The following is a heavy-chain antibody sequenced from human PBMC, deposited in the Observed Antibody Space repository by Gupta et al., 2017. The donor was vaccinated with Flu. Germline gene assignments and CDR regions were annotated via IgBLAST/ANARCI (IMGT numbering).Heavy chain of an antibody. CDR2: IKSKTDGGTT. J-gene: IGHJ4*02. CDR1: GFSFSNAW. CDR3: TTDPVPSNYADY. V-gene: IGHV3-15*01. D-gene: IGHD4-11*01. Sequence: EVQLVESGGGLVKPGGSLRLSCAASGFSFSNAWLSWVRQAPGKGLEWVGRIKSKTDGGTTDYAAPVKGRFTISRDDSKNTLYVQMNSLKTEDTAVYYCTTDPVPSNYADYWGQGTLVTVSS.